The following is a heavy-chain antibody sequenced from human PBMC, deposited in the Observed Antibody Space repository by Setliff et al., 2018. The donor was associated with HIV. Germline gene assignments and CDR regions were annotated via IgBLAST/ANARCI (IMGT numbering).Heavy chain of an antibody. CDR1: GFTFSSYT. J-gene: IGHJ6*03. CDR2: ISGGGKSI. Sequence: GGSLRLSCAASGFTFSSYTMHWVRQAPGKGLEWVASISGGGKSIYYADSVKGRFTISRDNADRSLYLQMNSLRAEDTAVYYCAREDTLVATNVGYYYYYMDVWGKGTTVTVSS. V-gene: IGHV3-21*01. D-gene: IGHD5-12*01. CDR3: AREDTLVATNVGYYYYYMDV.